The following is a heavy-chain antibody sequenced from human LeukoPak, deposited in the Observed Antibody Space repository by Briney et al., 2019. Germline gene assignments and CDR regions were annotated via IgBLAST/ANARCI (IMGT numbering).Heavy chain of an antibody. CDR1: GFTFSNYP. V-gene: IGHV3-23*01. CDR2: IIGGAGGT. CDR3: AHGSMYQLDY. J-gene: IGHJ4*02. Sequence: GGSLRLSCAASGFTFSNYPMSWVRQAPGKGLEWVSGIIGGAGGTYYADSVKGRFTISRDNAKNTLYLQMNSLRAEDTAVYYCAHGSMYQLDYWGQGTLVTVSS. D-gene: IGHD2-2*01.